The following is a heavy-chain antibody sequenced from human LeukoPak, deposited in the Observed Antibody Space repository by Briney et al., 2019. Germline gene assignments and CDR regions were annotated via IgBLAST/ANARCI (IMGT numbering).Heavy chain of an antibody. J-gene: IGHJ4*02. CDR1: GYTFTGYY. CDR2: INPNSGDT. V-gene: IGHV1-2*06. CDR3: ARDYCGGDCFPDY. Sequence: ASVKVSCKASGYTFTGYYVHWVRQAPGQGLEWVGRINPNSGDTNYAQKFQGRVTMTRDTSISTAYMELSRLRSDDTAVYYCARDYCGGDCFPDYWGQGTLVTVSS. D-gene: IGHD2-21*02.